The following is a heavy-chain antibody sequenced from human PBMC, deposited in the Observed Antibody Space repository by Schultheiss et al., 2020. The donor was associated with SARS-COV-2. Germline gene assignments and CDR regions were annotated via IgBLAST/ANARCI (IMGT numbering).Heavy chain of an antibody. CDR2: IRSKANSYAT. D-gene: IGHD6-19*01. CDR3: TSLAVAGTAADDY. J-gene: IGHJ4*02. CDR1: GFTFSSYA. V-gene: IGHV3-73*01. Sequence: GGSLRLSCAASGFTFSSYAMHWVRQAPGKGLEWVGRIRSKANSYATAYAASVKGRFTISRDDSKNTAYLQMNSLKTEDTAVYYCTSLAVAGTAADDYWGQGTLVTVSS.